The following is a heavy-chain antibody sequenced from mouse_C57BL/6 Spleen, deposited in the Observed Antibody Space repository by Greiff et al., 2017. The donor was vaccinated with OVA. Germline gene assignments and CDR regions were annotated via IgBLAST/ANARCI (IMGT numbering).Heavy chain of an antibody. J-gene: IGHJ4*01. CDR2: INPSSGYT. CDR3: ARRLFITTVVEGDYYAMDY. CDR1: GYTFTSYW. Sequence: QVQLKESGAELAKPGASVKLSCKASGYTFTSYWMHWVKQRPGQGLEWIGYINPSSGYTKYNQKFKDKATLTADKSSSTAYMQLSSLTYEDSAVYYCARRLFITTVVEGDYYAMDYWGQGTSVTVSS. D-gene: IGHD1-1*01. V-gene: IGHV1-7*01.